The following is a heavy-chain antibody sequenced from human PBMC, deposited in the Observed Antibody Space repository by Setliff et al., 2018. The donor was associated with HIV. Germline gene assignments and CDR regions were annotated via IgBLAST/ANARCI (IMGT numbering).Heavy chain of an antibody. J-gene: IGHJ4*02. V-gene: IGHV4-34*01. D-gene: IGHD6-19*01. Sequence: SLTCAVYGGSFSGSYWSWIRQPPGKDLEWIGEINHSGSTNYNPSLKSRVTISVDTSKNQFSLKLTSVIAADTAVYYCATSTVAGLFDYWGQGALVTVSS. CDR1: GGSFSGSY. CDR2: INHSGST. CDR3: ATSTVAGLFDY.